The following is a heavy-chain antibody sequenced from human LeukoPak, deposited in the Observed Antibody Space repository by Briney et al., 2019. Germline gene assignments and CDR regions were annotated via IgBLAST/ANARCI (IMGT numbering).Heavy chain of an antibody. Sequence: ASVKVSCKASGYTFTGYYMHWVRQAPGQRLEWMGWINAGNGNTKYSQEFQGRVTITRDTSASTAYMELSSLRSEDMAVYYCARGVWSGYYIGYYFDYWGQGTLVTVSS. D-gene: IGHD3-3*01. CDR2: INAGNGNT. CDR1: GYTFTGYY. CDR3: ARGVWSGYYIGYYFDY. V-gene: IGHV1-3*03. J-gene: IGHJ4*02.